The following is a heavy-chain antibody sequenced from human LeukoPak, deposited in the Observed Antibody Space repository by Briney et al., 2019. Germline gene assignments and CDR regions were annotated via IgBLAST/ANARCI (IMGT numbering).Heavy chain of an antibody. CDR2: INTGSGNT. CDR1: GYTFISYA. CDR3: ARDLGVVNHFDY. V-gene: IGHV1-3*04. Sequence: ASVKVSCKASGYTFISYAMHWVRQAPGQRLEWMGWINTGSGNTKYSQKFQGRVTFTRDTSASTAYMELTSLRSEDTAVYYCARDLGVVNHFDYWGQGTLVTVSS. D-gene: IGHD4-23*01. J-gene: IGHJ4*02.